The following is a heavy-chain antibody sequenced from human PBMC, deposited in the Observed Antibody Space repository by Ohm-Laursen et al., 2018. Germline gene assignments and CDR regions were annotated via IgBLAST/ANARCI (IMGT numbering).Heavy chain of an antibody. CDR2: ISSSGRTI. CDR3: ARATPYSSGRYGDY. J-gene: IGHJ4*02. Sequence: GSLRLSCAASGFTFSDYYMSWIRQAPGKGLEWVSYISSSGRTIYYADSVKGRFTISRDNAENSLYLQMNSLRAEDTAIYYCARATPYSSGRYGDYWGQGTLVTVST. CDR1: GFTFSDYY. V-gene: IGHV3-11*01. D-gene: IGHD6-19*01.